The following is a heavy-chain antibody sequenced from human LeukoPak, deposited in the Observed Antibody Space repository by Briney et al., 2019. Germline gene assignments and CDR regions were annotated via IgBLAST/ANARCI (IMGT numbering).Heavy chain of an antibody. J-gene: IGHJ4*02. CDR1: GFAFSTYA. Sequence: GGSLRLSCAASGFAFSTYAMHWVRQAPGKGLEWVAFIQNDGSNKYYTDSVKGRFTISRDNSKNTLYLQMNSLRVDDTAVYYCAKEGGDYGAFSSFDYWGQGSLVTVSS. CDR3: AKEGGDYGAFSSFDY. CDR2: IQNDGSNK. V-gene: IGHV3-30*02. D-gene: IGHD4/OR15-4a*01.